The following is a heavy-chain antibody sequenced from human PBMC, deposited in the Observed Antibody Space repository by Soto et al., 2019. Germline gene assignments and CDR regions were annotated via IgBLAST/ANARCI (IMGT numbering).Heavy chain of an antibody. CDR2: ISAYNGNT. V-gene: IGHV1-18*01. CDR1: GYTFTSYG. D-gene: IGHD3-3*01. Sequence: GASVKVSCKASGYTFTSYGISWVRQAPGQGLEWMGWISAYNGNTNYAQKLQGRVTMTTDTSTSTAYMELRSLRSDDTAVYYCARDPHYLTYDFWSGYPPYGMDVWGQGTTVTVSS. J-gene: IGHJ6*02. CDR3: ARDPHYLTYDFWSGYPPYGMDV.